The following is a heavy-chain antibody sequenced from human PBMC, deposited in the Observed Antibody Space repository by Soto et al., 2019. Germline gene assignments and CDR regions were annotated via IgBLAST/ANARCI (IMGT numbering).Heavy chain of an antibody. CDR2: ISGDGGST. CDR3: AKGHLSGGITGIFDY. V-gene: IGHV3-43*02. CDR1: GFTFDDYA. J-gene: IGHJ4*02. Sequence: GGSLRLSCAASGFTFDDYAMHWVRQAPGKGLEWVSLISGDGGSTYYADSVKGRFTISRDNSKNSLYLQMNSLRTEDTALYYCAKGHLSGGITGIFDYWGQRTLVTVSS. D-gene: IGHD1-20*01.